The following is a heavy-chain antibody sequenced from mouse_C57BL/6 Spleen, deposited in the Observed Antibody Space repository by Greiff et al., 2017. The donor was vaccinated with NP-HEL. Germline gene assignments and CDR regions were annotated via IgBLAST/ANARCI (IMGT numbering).Heavy chain of an antibody. CDR3: ARSNDGYYDFDY. CDR1: GYTFTSYW. CDR2: IDPSDSET. V-gene: IGHV1-52*01. J-gene: IGHJ2*01. D-gene: IGHD2-3*01. Sequence: QVQLQQPGAELVRPGSSVKLSCKASGYTFTSYWMHWVKQRPIQGLEWIGNIDPSDSETHYNQKFKDKATLTVDKSSSTAYMQLSSLTSEDSAVYYCARSNDGYYDFDYWGQGTTLTVSS.